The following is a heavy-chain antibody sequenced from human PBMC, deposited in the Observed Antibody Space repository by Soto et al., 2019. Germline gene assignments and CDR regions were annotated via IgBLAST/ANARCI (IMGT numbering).Heavy chain of an antibody. CDR1: GHRFPNRW. CDR3: ARQDGSGPFDY. D-gene: IGHD3-10*01. Sequence: GESLKISCKSSGHRFPNRWFAWVRQVPGKGLEWMGNIYPGDSDIKYSPSLDGQVTISADKSSSTAFLELRSLRASDSATYYCARQDGSGPFDYWGQGTRVTVSS. J-gene: IGHJ4*02. V-gene: IGHV5-51*01. CDR2: IYPGDSDI.